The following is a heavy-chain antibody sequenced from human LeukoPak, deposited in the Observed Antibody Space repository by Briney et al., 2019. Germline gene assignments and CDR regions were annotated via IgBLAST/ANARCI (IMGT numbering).Heavy chain of an antibody. J-gene: IGHJ4*02. Sequence: GGSLRLSCAASGFTFSGHGMHWVRQAPGKGLEGVALISFDGSDKYYGDFVRGRFTISRDNSNNTLYLQMNNLRVEDTAVYYCAKERYLLDSWGQGTLVTVSS. V-gene: IGHV3-30*18. CDR3: AKERYLLDS. CDR1: GFTFSGHG. D-gene: IGHD2-15*01. CDR2: ISFDGSDK.